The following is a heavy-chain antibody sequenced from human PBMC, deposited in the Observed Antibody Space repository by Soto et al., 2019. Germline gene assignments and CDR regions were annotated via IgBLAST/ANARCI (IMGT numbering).Heavy chain of an antibody. CDR1: GYTFTAQY. D-gene: IGHD6-19*01. CDR2: INPTTGAT. Sequence: ASVKVSCKASGYTFTAQYLHWVRKAPGEGLEWMGWINPTTGATRYAQKFQGRVTLTRDTSMSTAYLEVRSLRPDDTAVYYCAKGDSSWVSWFDPWGQGTLVTVSS. J-gene: IGHJ5*02. CDR3: AKGDSSWVSWFDP. V-gene: IGHV1-2*02.